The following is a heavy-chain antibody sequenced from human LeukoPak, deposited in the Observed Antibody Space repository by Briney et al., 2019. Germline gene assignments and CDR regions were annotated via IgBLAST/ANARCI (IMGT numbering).Heavy chain of an antibody. CDR3: ARRRWQRGPDVVNPFDY. D-gene: IGHD5-12*01. V-gene: IGHV4-39*01. CDR1: GASISGGGYY. Sequence: SETLSLTCTVSGASISGGGYYWGWIRQPPGKGLEWIGSIYSSGSTYYNASLQSRVTISIETSKNQISLRLNSVTAAYTAVYYCARRRWQRGPDVVNPFDYWGQGTLVTVSS. CDR2: IYSSGST. J-gene: IGHJ4*02.